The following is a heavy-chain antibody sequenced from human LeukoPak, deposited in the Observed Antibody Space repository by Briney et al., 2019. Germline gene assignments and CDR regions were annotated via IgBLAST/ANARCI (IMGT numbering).Heavy chain of an antibody. CDR3: VQRAAAPGQPYDY. D-gene: IGHD6-13*01. Sequence: GGSLRLSCSASGFTFSSYAMHWVRQAPGKGLEYVSGISTNGGSTYYADSLKGRFTISRDNSKNTLYLQMSSLRPDDMAVYYCVQRAAAPGQPYDYWGQGTLVTVSS. CDR1: GFTFSSYA. CDR2: ISTNGGST. V-gene: IGHV3-64D*06. J-gene: IGHJ4*02.